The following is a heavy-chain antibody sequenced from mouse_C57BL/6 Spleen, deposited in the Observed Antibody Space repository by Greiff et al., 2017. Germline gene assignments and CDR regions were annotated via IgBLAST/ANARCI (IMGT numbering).Heavy chain of an antibody. Sequence: EVMLVESGGGLVKPGGSLKLSCAASGFTFSSYAMSWVRQTPEKRLEWVATISDGGSYTYYPDNVKGRFTISRDNAKNNLYLQLSHLQSEDTAMYNCARRGYGSSYDYWYFEVWGTGTTVTVSS. D-gene: IGHD1-1*01. J-gene: IGHJ1*03. CDR3: ARRGYGSSYDYWYFEV. CDR1: GFTFSSYA. CDR2: ISDGGSYT. V-gene: IGHV5-4*03.